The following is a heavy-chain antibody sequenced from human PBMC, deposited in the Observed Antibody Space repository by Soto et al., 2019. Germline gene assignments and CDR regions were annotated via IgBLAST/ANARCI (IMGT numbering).Heavy chain of an antibody. D-gene: IGHD1-26*01. Sequence: QLQLQESGPGLVKPSETLSLTCTVSGGSISSRSYYWGWIRQPPGKGLEWIGSIYYSGSTYYNPSLKSRVTISVDTSKNQFSLKLSSVTAADTAVYYCASGGITPGMDVWGQGTTVTVSS. J-gene: IGHJ6*02. CDR1: GGSISSRSYY. CDR2: IYYSGST. CDR3: ASGGITPGMDV. V-gene: IGHV4-39*01.